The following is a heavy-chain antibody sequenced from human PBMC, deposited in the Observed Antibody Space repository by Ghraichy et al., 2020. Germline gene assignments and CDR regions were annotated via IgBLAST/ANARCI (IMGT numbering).Heavy chain of an antibody. CDR1: GFTFSSYS. V-gene: IGHV3-21*01. CDR2: ISSSSSYI. CDR3: ARDSAAGGAFDI. Sequence: GGSLRLSCAASGFTFSSYSMNWVRQAPGKGLEWVSSISSSSSYIYYADSVKGRFTISRDNAKNSLYLQMNSLRAEDTAVYYCARDSAAGGAFDIWGQGTMVTVSS. D-gene: IGHD6-13*01. J-gene: IGHJ3*02.